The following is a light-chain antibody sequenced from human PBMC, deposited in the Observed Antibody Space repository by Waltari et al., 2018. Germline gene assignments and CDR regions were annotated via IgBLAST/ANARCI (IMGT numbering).Light chain of an antibody. CDR1: QSVSSY. V-gene: IGKV3-11*01. J-gene: IGKJ4*01. Sequence: EIVLTQSPATLSLSPGARATLSGRASQSVSSYLAWYQQKPAQAPRLLIYDASNRATGIPARFSGSGSGTDFTLTISSLEPEDFAVYYCQQRSNWLTFGGGTKVEIK. CDR3: QQRSNWLT. CDR2: DAS.